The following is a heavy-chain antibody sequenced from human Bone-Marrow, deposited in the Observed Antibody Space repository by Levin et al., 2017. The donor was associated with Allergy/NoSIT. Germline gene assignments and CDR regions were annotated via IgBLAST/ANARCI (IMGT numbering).Heavy chain of an antibody. J-gene: IGHJ4*02. V-gene: IGHV3-30*18. CDR2: ISYDGSNR. CDR1: GFTFSTYG. CDR3: AKDALDYIGTIGYYSGLQRGFDS. D-gene: IGHD3-22*01. Sequence: PGGSLRLSCAASGFTFSTYGMHWVRQAPGKGLEWVAVISYDGSNRNYVESVKGRFTISRDNSKNTLYLQMNSLRAEDTAVYYCAKDALDYIGTIGYYSGLQRGFDSWGQGTLVTVSS.